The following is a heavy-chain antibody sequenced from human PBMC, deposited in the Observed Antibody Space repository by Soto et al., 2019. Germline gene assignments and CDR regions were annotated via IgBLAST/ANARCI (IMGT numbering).Heavy chain of an antibody. CDR1: GFTFSSYA. V-gene: IGHV3-23*01. D-gene: IGHD3-3*01. CDR3: AKGRFLEWLAH. J-gene: IGHJ5*02. CDR2: ISGSGGST. Sequence: GGSLRLSCAASGFTFSSYAMSWVRQAPGKGLEWVSAISGSGGSTYYADSVKGRFTISRGNSKNTLYLQMNSLRAEDTAVYYCAKGRFLEWLAHWGQGTLVTVSS.